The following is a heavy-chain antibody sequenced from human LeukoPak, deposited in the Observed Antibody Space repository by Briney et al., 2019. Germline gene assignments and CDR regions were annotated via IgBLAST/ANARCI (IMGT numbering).Heavy chain of an antibody. CDR2: IYTSGST. D-gene: IGHD3-3*01. CDR1: GVSISSGSYY. J-gene: IGHJ6*03. CDR3: ERSWSGYFTHMDV. Sequence: SQTLSLTCTVSGVSISSGSYYWSWIRQPAGKGLEWIGRIYTSGSTNYNPSLKSRVTISVDTSKNQFSLKLSSVTAADTAVYYCERSWSGYFTHMDVWGKGTTVTVSS. V-gene: IGHV4-61*02.